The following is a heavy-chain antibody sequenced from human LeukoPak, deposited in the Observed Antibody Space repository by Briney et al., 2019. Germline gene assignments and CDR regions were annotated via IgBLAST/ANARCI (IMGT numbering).Heavy chain of an antibody. J-gene: IGHJ4*02. V-gene: IGHV4-4*07. D-gene: IGHD3-3*01. CDR1: GGSISSYY. CDR3: ATHFYDFWSGYPYPLDY. CDR2: IYSSGSA. Sequence: SETLSLTCTVSGGSISSYYWSWIRQPAGKGLEWIGRIYSSGSANYNPSLRSRVTMSVDMSKNQFSLKVTSVTAADTAVYYCATHFYDFWSGYPYPLDYWGQGTLVTVSS.